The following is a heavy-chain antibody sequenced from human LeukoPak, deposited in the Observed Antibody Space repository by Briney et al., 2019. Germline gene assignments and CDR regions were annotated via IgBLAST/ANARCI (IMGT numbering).Heavy chain of an antibody. D-gene: IGHD4-17*01. CDR2: INPNGGGT. Sequence: GASVKVSCKASGYTFTGYYMHWVRQAPGQGLEWMGWINPNGGGTNYAQKFQGWVTMTRDTSISTAYMELSRLRSDDTAVYYCAREVDYGYGMDVWGQGTTATVSS. CDR3: AREVDYGYGMDV. J-gene: IGHJ6*02. V-gene: IGHV1-2*04. CDR1: GYTFTGYY.